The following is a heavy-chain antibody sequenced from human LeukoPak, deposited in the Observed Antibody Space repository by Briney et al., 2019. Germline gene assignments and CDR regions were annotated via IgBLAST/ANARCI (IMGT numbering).Heavy chain of an antibody. V-gene: IGHV3-33*01. CDR3: TGATTNYFDY. J-gene: IGHJ4*02. CDR1: GFTFSNYG. D-gene: IGHD1-26*01. Sequence: GGSLSLSCAASGFTFSNYGIHWVRQAPGKGLEWVAVVWSDAKNKYYADSVKGRFTLSRDNFKTMVYLQMSSLRAEDTAIYYCTGATTNYFDYWGQGTLVTDSS. CDR2: VWSDAKNK.